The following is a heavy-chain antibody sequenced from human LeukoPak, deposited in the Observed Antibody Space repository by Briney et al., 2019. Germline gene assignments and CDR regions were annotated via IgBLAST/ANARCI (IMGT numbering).Heavy chain of an antibody. Sequence: ASVKVSCKASGYTFTSYGISWVRQAPGQGLEWMGLINPSGGSTSYAQKFQGRVTMTRDTSTSTVYMELSSLRSEDTAVYYCARDLGPSGRRYPDYWGQGTLVTVSS. CDR2: INPSGGST. J-gene: IGHJ4*02. CDR3: ARDLGPSGRRYPDY. D-gene: IGHD1-14*01. V-gene: IGHV1-46*01. CDR1: GYTFTSYG.